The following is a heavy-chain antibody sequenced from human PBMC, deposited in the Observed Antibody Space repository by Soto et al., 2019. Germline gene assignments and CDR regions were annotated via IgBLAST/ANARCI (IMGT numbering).Heavy chain of an antibody. CDR3: ARDGGFDFWSGYLYYLDY. CDR2: ISSSSSYI. V-gene: IGHV3-21*01. D-gene: IGHD3-3*01. Sequence: PSETLSLTCTVSGGSISSSSYYWGWIRQPPGKGLEWVSSISSSSSYIYYADSVKGRFTISRDNAKNSLYLQMNSLRAEDTAVYYCARDGGFDFWSGYLYYLDYWGQGTLVTVSS. CDR1: GGSISSSS. J-gene: IGHJ4*02.